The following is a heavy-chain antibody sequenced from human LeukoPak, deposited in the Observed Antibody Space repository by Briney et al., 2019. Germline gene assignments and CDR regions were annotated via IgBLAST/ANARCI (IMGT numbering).Heavy chain of an antibody. CDR2: IKQDGSEK. V-gene: IGHV3-7*01. J-gene: IGHJ3*02. CDR1: GFTFNNYW. D-gene: IGHD3-16*01. Sequence: PGGSPRLSCAASGFTFNNYWMNWVRQAPGRGLEWVANIKQDGSEKYSVDSVKGRFTISRDNAKNSLYLQMNSLRAEDTAVYYCARGGRRSYGDDAFDMWGQGTMVTVSS. CDR3: ARGGRRSYGDDAFDM.